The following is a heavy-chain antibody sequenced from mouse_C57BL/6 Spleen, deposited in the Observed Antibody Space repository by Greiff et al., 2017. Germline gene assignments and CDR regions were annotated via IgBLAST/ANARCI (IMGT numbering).Heavy chain of an antibody. CDR1: GFTFSDYG. V-gene: IGHV5-17*01. Sequence: EVKVEESGGGLVKPGGSLKLSCAASGFTFSDYGMHWVRQAPEKGLEWVAYISSGSSTIYYADTVKGRFTISRDNAKNTLFLQMTSLRSEDTAMYYCARDGYPYAMDYWGQGTSVTVSS. CDR3: ARDGYPYAMDY. D-gene: IGHD2-2*01. CDR2: ISSGSSTI. J-gene: IGHJ4*01.